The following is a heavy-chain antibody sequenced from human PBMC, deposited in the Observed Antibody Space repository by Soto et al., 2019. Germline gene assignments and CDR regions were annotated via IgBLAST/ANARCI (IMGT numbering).Heavy chain of an antibody. J-gene: IGHJ6*03. CDR3: TRAAWGLWFGYMDV. CDR2: IYSGGNT. Sequence: GGSLRLSCAASGFTVSGNYMSWVRQAPGKGLEWVSVIYSGGNTYYADSVKGRFTISRHNSENTLYLQMNSLRAEDTAVYYCTRAAWGLWFGYMDVWGKGTTVTVSS. D-gene: IGHD3-10*01. CDR1: GFTVSGNY. V-gene: IGHV3-53*04.